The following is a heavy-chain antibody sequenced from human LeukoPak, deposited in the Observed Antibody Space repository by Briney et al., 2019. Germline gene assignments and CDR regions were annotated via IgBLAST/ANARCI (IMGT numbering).Heavy chain of an antibody. D-gene: IGHD2-2*01. CDR2: IKYSGST. Sequence: SETLSLTCSVSDGSISNYYWSWIRQAPGKGREWSGNIKYSGSTNFNPSLKSLVTVSVYTSKNQVSLKLRSVTAADTAVYYCARDSRLGYCSTTSCSSGLDVWGQGTPV. CDR1: DGSISNYY. CDR3: ARDSRLGYCSTTSCSSGLDV. J-gene: IGHJ6*02. V-gene: IGHV4-59*01.